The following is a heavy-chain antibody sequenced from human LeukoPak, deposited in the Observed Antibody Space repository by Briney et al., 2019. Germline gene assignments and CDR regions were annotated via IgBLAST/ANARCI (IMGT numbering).Heavy chain of an antibody. D-gene: IGHD3-10*01. CDR1: GGSISSYD. CDR2: IYYSGST. J-gene: IGHJ5*02. V-gene: IGHV4-59*01. CDR3: ARDNYGSGSLLLDNWFDP. Sequence: PSETLSLTCTVSGGSISSYDWSWIRQPPGKGLEWIGYIYYSGSTNYNPSLKSRVTISVDTSKNQFSLKLSSVTAADTAVYYCARDNYGSGSLLLDNWFDPWGQGTLVTVSS.